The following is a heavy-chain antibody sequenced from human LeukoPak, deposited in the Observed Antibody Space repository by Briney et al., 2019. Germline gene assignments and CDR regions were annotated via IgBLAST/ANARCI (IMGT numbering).Heavy chain of an antibody. Sequence: GGSLRLSCVASGFDFIIYEMNWIRQAPGKGLEWVSYISNTGSTIYYADSVQGRFTISRDNAKNSLHLQMNSLRAEDTAVYYCARDHPAPGINWFFDLWGRGTLATVSP. D-gene: IGHD1-26*01. CDR1: GFDFIIYE. J-gene: IGHJ2*01. CDR2: ISNTGSTI. CDR3: ARDHPAPGINWFFDL. V-gene: IGHV3-48*03.